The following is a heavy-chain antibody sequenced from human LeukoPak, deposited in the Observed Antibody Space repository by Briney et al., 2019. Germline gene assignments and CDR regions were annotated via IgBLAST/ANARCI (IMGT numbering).Heavy chain of an antibody. Sequence: GGSLRLSCAASGFTFSSYGMSWVRQAPGKGLEWVSGISWNSGSIGYADSVKGRFTISRDNAKNSLYLQMNSLRAEDTALYYCAKDSNYDYGGNPRFDYWGQGTLVTVSS. CDR1: GFTFSSYG. D-gene: IGHD4-23*01. CDR2: ISWNSGSI. J-gene: IGHJ4*02. CDR3: AKDSNYDYGGNPRFDY. V-gene: IGHV3-9*01.